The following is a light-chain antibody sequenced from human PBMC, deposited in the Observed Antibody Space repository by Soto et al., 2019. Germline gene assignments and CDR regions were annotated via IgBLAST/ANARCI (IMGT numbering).Light chain of an antibody. CDR2: GAS. CDR3: QQYGTPRSVT. J-gene: IGKJ5*01. Sequence: EIVLPQSPGTLSLSPGEEATLSCRASQSVDSNYLAWYQQKPGQTPRLIIYGASGRADGIPHRFSGSGFGTDFTLTISKVEPEDFAVYYCQQYGTPRSVTFGQGTRLDI. V-gene: IGKV3-20*01. CDR1: QSVDSNY.